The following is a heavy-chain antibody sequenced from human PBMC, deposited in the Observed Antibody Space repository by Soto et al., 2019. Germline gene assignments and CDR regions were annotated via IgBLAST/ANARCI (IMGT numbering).Heavy chain of an antibody. CDR2: IYYSGST. V-gene: IGHV4-59*01. Sequence: SETLSLTCTVSGGSISSYYWSWIRQPPGKGLEWIGYIYYSGSTNYNPSLKSRVTISVDTSKNQLSLKLSSVTAADTAVYYCARGRYSGNHNWFDPWGQGTLVTVSS. J-gene: IGHJ5*02. CDR1: GGSISSYY. CDR3: ARGRYSGNHNWFDP. D-gene: IGHD1-26*01.